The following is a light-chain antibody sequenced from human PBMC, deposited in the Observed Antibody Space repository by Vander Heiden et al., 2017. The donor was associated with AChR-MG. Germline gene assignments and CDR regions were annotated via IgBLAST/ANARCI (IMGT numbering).Light chain of an antibody. V-gene: IGKV2-28*01. CDR3: RQSLETPFT. CDR1: PPLLHTTGYNY. Sequence: DIVLTQSPLSLYVTPGESASISCRSSPPLLHTTGYNYWDWYLQKPGQSPQLLIYLGSYRASGVPDRFSGSESGTDFTLEISRVEAEDVGVYYCRQSLETPFTFGHGTKVDIK. CDR2: LGS. J-gene: IGKJ3*01.